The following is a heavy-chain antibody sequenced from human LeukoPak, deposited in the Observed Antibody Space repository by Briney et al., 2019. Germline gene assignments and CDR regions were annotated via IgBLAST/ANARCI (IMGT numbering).Heavy chain of an antibody. CDR3: ARSGVATCHY. Sequence: AGGSLRLSCQASGFTFSNYAMSWVRQAPGKGLEWVSSINPDDGGSFFANSVKGRFTISRDDSRSVVYLQMNSLRAEDTAVYCCARSGVATCHYWGQGILVTVSS. CDR2: INPDDGGS. J-gene: IGHJ4*02. D-gene: IGHD2-15*01. V-gene: IGHV3-23*01. CDR1: GFTFSNYA.